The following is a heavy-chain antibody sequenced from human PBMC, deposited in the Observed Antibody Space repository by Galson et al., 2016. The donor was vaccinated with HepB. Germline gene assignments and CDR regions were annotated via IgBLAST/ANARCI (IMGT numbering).Heavy chain of an antibody. CDR3: ARARRPVVVAATHIMGTTSGDAFAI. J-gene: IGHJ3*02. CDR1: GFSFSSYG. Sequence: ALRLSCAASGFSFSSYGMHWVRQAPGKGLEWVALIRYDGTNKYYADAVKGRFTISRDNSKNTLYLQMNSLRAEDTAVYYCARARRPVVVAATHIMGTTSGDAFAIWGQGAMVTVSS. CDR2: IRYDGTNK. D-gene: IGHD2-15*01. V-gene: IGHV3-33*01.